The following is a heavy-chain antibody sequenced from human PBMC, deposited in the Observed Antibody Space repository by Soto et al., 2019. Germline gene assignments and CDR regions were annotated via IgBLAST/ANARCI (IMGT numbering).Heavy chain of an antibody. J-gene: IGHJ5*02. V-gene: IGHV4-30-2*01. CDR3: ARDSRYDSSGYYIHNWFDP. Sequence: PSETLSLTCAVSGGSISSGGYSWSWIRQPPGKGLEWIGYIYHSGSTYYNPSLKSRVTISVDRSKNQFSLKLSSVTAADTAVYYCARDSRYDSSGYYIHNWFDPWGQGTLVTVSS. CDR2: IYHSGST. CDR1: GGSISSGGYS. D-gene: IGHD3-22*01.